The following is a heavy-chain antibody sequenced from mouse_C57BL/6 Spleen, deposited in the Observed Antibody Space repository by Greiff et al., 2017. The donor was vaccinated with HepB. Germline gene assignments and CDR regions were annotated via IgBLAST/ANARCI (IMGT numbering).Heavy chain of an antibody. Sequence: EVQVVESGPGLVKPSQSLSLTCSVTGYSITSGYYWNWIRQFPGNKLEWMGYISYDGSNNYNPSLKNRISITRDTSKNQFFLKLNSVTTEDTATYYCARAGDWYFDVWGTGTTVTVSS. CDR2: ISYDGSN. V-gene: IGHV3-6*01. CDR1: GYSITSGYY. CDR3: ARAGDWYFDV. J-gene: IGHJ1*03.